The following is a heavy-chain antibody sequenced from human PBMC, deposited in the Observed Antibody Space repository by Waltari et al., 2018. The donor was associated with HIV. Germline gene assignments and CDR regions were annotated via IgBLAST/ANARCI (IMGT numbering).Heavy chain of an antibody. V-gene: IGHV3-74*01. CDR2: INRDGCST. Sequence: EVQLVESGGGLVQPGGSLRLSCAASGFTFSSYWMPWVRQAPGKGLVWGSRINRDGCSTSYADSVKGRFTISRDNAKNTLYLQMNSLRAEDTAVYYCARLGYVWGSYRSPRAFDIWGQGTMVTVSS. CDR3: ARLGYVWGSYRSPRAFDI. CDR1: GFTFSSYW. D-gene: IGHD3-16*02. J-gene: IGHJ3*02.